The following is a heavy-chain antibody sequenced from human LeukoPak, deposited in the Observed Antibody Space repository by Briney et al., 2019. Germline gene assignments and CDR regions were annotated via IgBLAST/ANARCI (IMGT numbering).Heavy chain of an antibody. CDR3: ARAPPLLATITYFDY. CDR1: GYTFTSYD. D-gene: IGHD5-24*01. Sequence: ASVKVSCKASGYTFTSYDINWVRQATGQGLEWMGWMNPKNGETSYAQKFQGRVTMTRDTSISTAYMELSRLRSDDTAVYYCARAPPLLATITYFDYWGQGTLVTVSS. V-gene: IGHV1-2*02. J-gene: IGHJ4*02. CDR2: MNPKNGET.